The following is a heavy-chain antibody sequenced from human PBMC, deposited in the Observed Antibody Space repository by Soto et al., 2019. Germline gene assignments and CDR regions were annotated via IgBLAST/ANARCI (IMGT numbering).Heavy chain of an antibody. D-gene: IGHD3-10*01. V-gene: IGHV1-2*02. CDR1: GYTFTGYY. J-gene: IGHJ6*02. CDR3: ARSYYYGSGSSYYYYGMDV. Sequence: ASVKVSGKASGYTFTGYYMHGVRQAPGQGLEWMGWINPNSGGTNYAQKFQGRFTMTRDTSISTAYMELSRLRSDDPAVYYCARSYYYGSGSSYYYYGMDVWGQGTTVTVSS. CDR2: INPNSGGT.